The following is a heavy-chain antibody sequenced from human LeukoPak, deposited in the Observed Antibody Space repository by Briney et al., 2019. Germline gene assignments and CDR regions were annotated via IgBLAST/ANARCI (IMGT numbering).Heavy chain of an antibody. CDR1: GYTFTSYA. J-gene: IGHJ1*01. CDR3: ARDFCSGGSCYRYFQH. D-gene: IGHD2-15*01. CDR2: INAGNGNT. Sequence: AASVKVSCKASGYTFTSYAMHGVRQAPGQRLEWMGWINAGNGNTKYSQKFQGRVTITRDTSASTAYMELSSQRSEDTALYYCARDFCSGGSCYRYFQHWGQGTLVTVSS. V-gene: IGHV1-3*01.